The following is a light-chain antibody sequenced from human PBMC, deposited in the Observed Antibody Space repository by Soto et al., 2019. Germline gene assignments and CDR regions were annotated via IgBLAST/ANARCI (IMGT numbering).Light chain of an antibody. V-gene: IGLV1-51*01. CDR2: DDN. Sequence: QSVLTQPPSVSAAPGQKGTISWSGSSSNIGGNSVSWYQQLPGTAPKLLIYDDNKRPSGIPDRFSGPKSGTAATLGITGFQTGDEADYYCGSWDSSLSAYVFGTGTKVTVL. CDR1: SSNIGGNS. CDR3: GSWDSSLSAYV. J-gene: IGLJ1*01.